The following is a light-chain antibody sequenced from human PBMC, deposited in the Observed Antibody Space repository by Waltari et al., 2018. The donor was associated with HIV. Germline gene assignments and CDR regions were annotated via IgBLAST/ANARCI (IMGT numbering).Light chain of an antibody. J-gene: IGKJ1*01. Sequence: AIRMSQSPSSFSASTGDRVTITCRASEGISTSLAWYQQKAGNAPNLLIYAASTLQSGVPSRFSGNGSGTDFTLTISSLQSEDFATYCQQYYDFFPAFGQGTKVEIK. CDR1: EGISTS. V-gene: IGKV1-8*01. CDR2: AAS. CDR3: QQYYDFFPA.